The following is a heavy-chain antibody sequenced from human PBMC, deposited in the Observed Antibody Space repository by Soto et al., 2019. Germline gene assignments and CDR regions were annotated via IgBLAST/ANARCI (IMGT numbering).Heavy chain of an antibody. J-gene: IGHJ4*02. Sequence: PGGSLRLSCAASGFTFTTYWMTWVRQAPGKGLEWVANIKQDGSEKYCVDSVKGRFTISRGNAKNSLYLQMNSLRAEDTAVYYCAKRKNSGRPFGYWGQATLVTVSS. V-gene: IGHV3-7*03. CDR3: AKRKNSGRPFGY. CDR2: IKQDGSEK. D-gene: IGHD6-19*01. CDR1: GFTFTTYW.